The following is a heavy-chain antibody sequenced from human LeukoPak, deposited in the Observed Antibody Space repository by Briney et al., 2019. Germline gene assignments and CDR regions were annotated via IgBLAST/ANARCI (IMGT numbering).Heavy chain of an antibody. CDR1: GGSTSGYF. CDR2: IYSGGIN. D-gene: IGHD5-12*01. V-gene: IGHV4-4*07. Sequence: PSETLSLTCTVSGGSTSGYFWSWSRQPAGKGLEWSGRIYSGGINNYNPSLKGPVTMSLDTSKNHLSLNLSSVAAADTAVYYCARDPTSGRAPTSGRPLDYWGQGTLVTVSS. CDR3: ARDPTSGRAPTSGRPLDY. J-gene: IGHJ4*02.